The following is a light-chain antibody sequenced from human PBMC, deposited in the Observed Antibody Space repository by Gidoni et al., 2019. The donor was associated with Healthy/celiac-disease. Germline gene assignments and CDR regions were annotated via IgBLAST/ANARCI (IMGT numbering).Light chain of an antibody. CDR2: WAS. Sequence: DIVMTQSPDSLAVSLGERATINGKSSQSVLYSSNNKNYLAWYQQKPGQPPKLLIYWASTRESGVPDRFSGSGSGTDFTLTISSLQAEDVAVYYCQQYYSTPQTFXGXTKVEIK. CDR3: QQYYSTPQT. V-gene: IGKV4-1*01. J-gene: IGKJ4*01. CDR1: QSVLYSSNNKNY.